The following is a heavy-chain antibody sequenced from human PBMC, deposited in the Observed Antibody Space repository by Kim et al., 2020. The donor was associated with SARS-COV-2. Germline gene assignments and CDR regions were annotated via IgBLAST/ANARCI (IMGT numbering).Heavy chain of an antibody. CDR1: RFTFSAFG. J-gene: IGHJ3*02. Sequence: GGSLRLSCEASRFTFSAFGIHWVRQAPGRSLEWVAAISYDGRDKYYADSVKGRFTISRDNSKNTLSLQMNSLRIEDMAVYFCVKDFNGLGRDEAFTVQKAFEMWGQGTMVTVSS. V-gene: IGHV3-30*18. D-gene: IGHD3-3*02. CDR2: ISYDGRDK. CDR3: VKDFNGLGRDEAFTVQKAFEM.